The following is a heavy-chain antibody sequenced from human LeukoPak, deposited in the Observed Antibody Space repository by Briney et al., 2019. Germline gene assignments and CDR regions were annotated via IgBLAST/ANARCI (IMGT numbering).Heavy chain of an antibody. V-gene: IGHV1-24*01. CDR3: SSSGVEEWQGLHF. CDR1: GYTLRELS. D-gene: IGHD3-3*01. CDR2: FDAAETDT. Sequence: ASVKVSCKVSGYTLRELSMHWVRQSPGKGLEWMGGFDAAETDTIYAQKFQGRVTMTEDTSTDTAYMELNSLSSEDTAVYYCSSSGVEEWQGLHFWGQGTLVTVSS. J-gene: IGHJ4*02.